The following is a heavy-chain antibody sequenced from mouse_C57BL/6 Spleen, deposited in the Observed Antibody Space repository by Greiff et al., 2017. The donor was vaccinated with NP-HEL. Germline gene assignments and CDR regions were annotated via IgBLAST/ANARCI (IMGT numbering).Heavy chain of an antibody. CDR1: GYTFTSYW. J-gene: IGHJ4*01. D-gene: IGHD1-1*01. CDR2: IDPSDSYT. V-gene: IGHV1-59*01. CDR3: ASGSSLLYAMDY. Sequence: QVQLQQPGAELVRPGTSVKLSCKASGYTFTSYWMHWVKQRPGQGLEWIGVIDPSDSYTNYNQKFKGKATLTVDTSSSTAYMQLSSLTSEDSAVYYCASGSSLLYAMDYWGQGTSVTVSS.